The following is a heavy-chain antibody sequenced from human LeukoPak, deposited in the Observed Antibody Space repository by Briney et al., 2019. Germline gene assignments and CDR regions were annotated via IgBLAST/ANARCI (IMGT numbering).Heavy chain of an antibody. V-gene: IGHV3-23*01. D-gene: IGHD5-18*01. CDR3: ARDWDTAMAHELDY. J-gene: IGHJ4*02. Sequence: PGGSLRLSCAASGFTFSSSAMSWVRQAPGKGLEWVSAISNNGGYTYYADSVQGRFTISRDNSKNTLYLQMNSLRAEDTAVYYCARDWDTAMAHELDYWGQGTLVTVSS. CDR1: GFTFSSSA. CDR2: ISNNGGYT.